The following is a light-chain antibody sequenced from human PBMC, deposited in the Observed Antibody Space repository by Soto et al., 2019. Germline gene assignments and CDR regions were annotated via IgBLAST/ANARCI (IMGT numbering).Light chain of an antibody. CDR3: CSYAGSSNLVA. V-gene: IGLV2-23*01. CDR1: SSDVGSYNL. J-gene: IGLJ2*01. Sequence: QSALSQPASVSGSPGQSITISCTGSSSDVGSYNLVSWYQHHPGKAPKLMIYEGSKRPSGVSNRFSGSESGNTASLTISGLQTEDEADYYCCSYAGSSNLVAFGGGTKLTVL. CDR2: EGS.